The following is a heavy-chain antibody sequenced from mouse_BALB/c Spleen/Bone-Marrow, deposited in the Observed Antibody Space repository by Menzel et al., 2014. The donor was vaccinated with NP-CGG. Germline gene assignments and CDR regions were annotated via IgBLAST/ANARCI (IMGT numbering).Heavy chain of an antibody. CDR3: ASQAYLCLDY. D-gene: IGHD3-2*02. V-gene: IGHV2-2*02. Sequence: QVQLQQSGPGLVQPSQSLSITCTVSGFSLTSYGVHWVRQSPGKGLEWLGVIWGGGSTDYNAAFISRLSISKDNSKSQVFFKMNSLQANDTAIYYCASQAYLCLDYWGQGTSVTVSS. CDR1: GFSLTSYG. CDR2: IWGGGST. J-gene: IGHJ4*01.